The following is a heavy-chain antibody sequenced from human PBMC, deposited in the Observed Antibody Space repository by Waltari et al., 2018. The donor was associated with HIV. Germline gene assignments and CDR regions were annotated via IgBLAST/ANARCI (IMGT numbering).Heavy chain of an antibody. CDR1: GSPFNTYG. D-gene: IGHD3-16*01. CDR3: AREGYDYPNLYWHFDL. Sequence: QVQLVESGGGVVQPGGSLRLSCAASGSPFNTYGIHWVRQAPGKGVEWVTVIGHDGSAKFYADSVKGRFTISRDNSKNTMYLQMNSLRAEDAAVYYCAREGYDYPNLYWHFDLWGRGTQVTVSS. V-gene: IGHV3-30*03. CDR2: IGHDGSAK. J-gene: IGHJ2*01.